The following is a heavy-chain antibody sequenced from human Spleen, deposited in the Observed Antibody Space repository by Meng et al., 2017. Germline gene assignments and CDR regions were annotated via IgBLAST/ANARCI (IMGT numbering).Heavy chain of an antibody. CDR3: ARKARNCISTTCYSLDY. V-gene: IGHV1-69*05. CDR2: IIPIFGTA. CDR1: GGTFSSYA. J-gene: IGHJ4*02. Sequence: SVKVSCKASGGTFSSYAISWVRQAPGQGLEWMGGIIPIFGTANYAQKFQGRVTITTDESTSTVYMELTRLTSEDTAVYFCARKARNCISTTCYSLDYWGQGTLVTVSS. D-gene: IGHD2-2*01.